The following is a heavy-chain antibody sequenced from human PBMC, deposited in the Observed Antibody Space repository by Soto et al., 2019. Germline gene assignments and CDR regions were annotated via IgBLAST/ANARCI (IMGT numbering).Heavy chain of an antibody. CDR3: ATNSIVLMVYAISNDYNYGMDV. J-gene: IGHJ6*02. Sequence: ASVKVSCKVSGYTLTELSMHWVRQAPGKGLEWMGGFDPEDGETIYAQKFQGRVTMTEDTSTDTAYMELSSLRSEDTAVYYCATNSIVLMVYAISNDYNYGMDVWGQGTTVTVSS. CDR1: GYTLTELS. CDR2: FDPEDGET. V-gene: IGHV1-24*01. D-gene: IGHD2-8*01.